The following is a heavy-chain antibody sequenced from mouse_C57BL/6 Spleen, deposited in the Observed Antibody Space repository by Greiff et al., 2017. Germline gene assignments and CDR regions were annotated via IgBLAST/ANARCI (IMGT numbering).Heavy chain of an antibody. CDR2: IYPGDGDT. D-gene: IGHD2-2*01. J-gene: IGHJ4*01. CDR1: GYAFSSSW. CDR3: ARHEEGGYGYAMDY. Sequence: QVQLQQSGPELVKPGASVKISCKASGYAFSSSWMNWVKQRPGTGLEWNGRIYPGDGDTNYNGKFKGKATLTADKSSSTAYMQLSSLTSEDSAVYFCARHEEGGYGYAMDYWGQGTSVTVSS. V-gene: IGHV1-82*01.